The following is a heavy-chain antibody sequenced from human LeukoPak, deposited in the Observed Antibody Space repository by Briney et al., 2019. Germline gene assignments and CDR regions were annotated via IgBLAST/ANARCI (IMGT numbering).Heavy chain of an antibody. Sequence: GGSLRLSCAASGFTFSNSGMHWVRQAPGKGLEWVAFIRFDGGNKYYADSVKGRFTISRDNSKNTLYLQMNSLRAEDTAVYYCAKSSGYYYDAFDIWGQGTMVTVSS. J-gene: IGHJ3*02. CDR3: AKSSGYYYDAFDI. CDR2: IRFDGGNK. V-gene: IGHV3-30*02. CDR1: GFTFSNSG. D-gene: IGHD3-22*01.